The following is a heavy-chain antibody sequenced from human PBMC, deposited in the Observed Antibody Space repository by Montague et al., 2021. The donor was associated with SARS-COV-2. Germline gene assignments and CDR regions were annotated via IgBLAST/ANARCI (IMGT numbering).Heavy chain of an antibody. CDR2: IYYSGST. J-gene: IGHJ2*01. CDR3: ARAQWGQQLATWYFDL. V-gene: IGHV4-59*12. D-gene: IGHD6-13*01. Sequence: SETLSLTCTVSGGSISSYYWSWIRQPPGKGLEWIGYIYYSGSTYYNPSLKSRVTISVDTSKNQFSLKLSSVTAADTAVYYCARAQWGQQLATWYFDLWGRGTLVTVSS. CDR1: GGSISSYY.